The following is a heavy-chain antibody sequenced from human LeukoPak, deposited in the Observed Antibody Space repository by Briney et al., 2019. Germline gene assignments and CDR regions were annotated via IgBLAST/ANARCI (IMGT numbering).Heavy chain of an antibody. J-gene: IGHJ4*02. Sequence: PGGSLRLSCAASGFTFSSYAMHWVRQAPGKGLEWVTVISYDGSNKYYADSVKGRFTISRDNSKNTLYLLMNSLRAEDTAVYYCAREAPITVHDYWGQGTLVTVSS. CDR3: AREAPITVHDY. V-gene: IGHV3-30-3*01. CDR1: GFTFSSYA. CDR2: ISYDGSNK. D-gene: IGHD5-24*01.